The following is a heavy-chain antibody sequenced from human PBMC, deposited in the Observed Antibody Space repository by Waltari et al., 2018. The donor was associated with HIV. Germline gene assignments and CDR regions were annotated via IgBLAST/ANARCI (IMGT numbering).Heavy chain of an antibody. V-gene: IGHV1-18*04. CDR1: GFSFTRYG. CDR3: VRDLSPMGKSGWYDS. CDR2: IHTYTGNT. J-gene: IGHJ1*01. Sequence: QVRLVHSGAEVMKHGASVTVSCKASGFSFTRYGFSWVRQAPGQGLEWMGWIHTYTGNTDSAENFQGRVTMTRDTFTNTIYMELRTLKSDDSAIYFCVRDLSPMGKSGWYDSWGQGTVVTVSS. D-gene: IGHD6-19*01.